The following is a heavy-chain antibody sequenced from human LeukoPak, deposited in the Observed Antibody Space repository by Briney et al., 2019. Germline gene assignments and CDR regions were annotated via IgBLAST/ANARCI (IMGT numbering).Heavy chain of an antibody. D-gene: IGHD6-13*01. J-gene: IGHJ4*02. CDR3: ARQRKIAAAGTRFDY. CDR2: INHSGST. V-gene: IGHV4-34*01. CDR1: GGSFSGYY. Sequence: SETLSLTCAVYGGSFSGYYWSWIRQPPGKGLEWIGEINHSGSTNYDPSLKSRVTISVDTSKNQFSLKLSSVTAADTAVYYCARQRKIAAAGTRFDYWGQGTLVTVSS.